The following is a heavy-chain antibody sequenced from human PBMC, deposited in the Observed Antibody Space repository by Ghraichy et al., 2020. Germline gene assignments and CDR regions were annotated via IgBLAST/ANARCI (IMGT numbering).Heavy chain of an antibody. CDR1: GFTFISYG. V-gene: IGHV3-33*01. Sequence: GGSLRLSCAASGFTFISYGMHWVRQAPGKGLEWVAVIWYDGSNRYYADSVKGRFTISRDNSKNTLYLQMNSLRAEDTAVYYCARGHDYGDYENWFDPWGQGTLVTVSS. D-gene: IGHD4-17*01. J-gene: IGHJ5*02. CDR2: IWYDGSNR. CDR3: ARGHDYGDYENWFDP.